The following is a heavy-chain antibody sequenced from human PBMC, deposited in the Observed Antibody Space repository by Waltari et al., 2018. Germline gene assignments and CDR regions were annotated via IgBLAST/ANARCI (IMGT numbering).Heavy chain of an antibody. D-gene: IGHD3-3*01. J-gene: IGHJ4*02. CDR1: GYSISSGYY. CDR3: ARAPYYDFWSGYHSYFDY. CDR2: IYHSGST. V-gene: IGHV4-38-2*01. Sequence: QVQLQESGPGLVKPSETLSLTCAVSGYSISSGYYWGWIRQPPGKGLEWIGSIYHSGSTYYNPSLKSRVTISVDTSKNQFSLKLSSVTAADTAVYYCARAPYYDFWSGYHSYFDYWGQGTLVTVSS.